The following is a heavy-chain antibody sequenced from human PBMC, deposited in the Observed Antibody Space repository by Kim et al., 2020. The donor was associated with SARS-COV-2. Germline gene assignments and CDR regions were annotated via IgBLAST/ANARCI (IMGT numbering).Heavy chain of an antibody. D-gene: IGHD5-12*01. V-gene: IGHV4-39*01. Sequence: NPSLTSRVTITVDTSKNQFSLKLSSVTAADTAVYYCARRDGYNLDWYFDLWGRGTLVTVSS. CDR3: ARRDGYNLDWYFDL. J-gene: IGHJ2*01.